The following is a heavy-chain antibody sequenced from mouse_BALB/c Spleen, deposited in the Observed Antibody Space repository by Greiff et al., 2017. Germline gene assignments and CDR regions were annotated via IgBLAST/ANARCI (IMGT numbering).Heavy chain of an antibody. CDR3: AREGAARATFAY. V-gene: IGHV1-80*01. Sequence: VQLQQSGAELVRPGSSVKISCKASGYAFSSYWMNWVKQRPGQGLEWIGQIYPGDGDTNYNGKVKGKATLTADKSSSTAYMQLSSLTSEDSAVYFCAREGAARATFAYWGQGTLVTVSA. D-gene: IGHD3-1*01. CDR1: GYAFSSYW. CDR2: IYPGDGDT. J-gene: IGHJ3*01.